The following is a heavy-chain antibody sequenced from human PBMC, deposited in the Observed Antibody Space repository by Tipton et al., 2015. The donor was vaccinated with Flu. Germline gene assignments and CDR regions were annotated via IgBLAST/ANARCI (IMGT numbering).Heavy chain of an antibody. V-gene: IGHV3-23*01. J-gene: IGHJ4*02. CDR1: GFTFSNYA. Sequence: GSLRLSCAASGFTFSNYAMSWVRQSPGKGLEWISAITDSGGGTYYADSVKGRFTTSRDNSKNTLYLQLDSLRAEDTAVYYCAREGAMTGPLEFWGQGTLVTVSS. D-gene: IGHD1-20*01. CDR2: ITDSGGGT. CDR3: AREGAMTGPLEF.